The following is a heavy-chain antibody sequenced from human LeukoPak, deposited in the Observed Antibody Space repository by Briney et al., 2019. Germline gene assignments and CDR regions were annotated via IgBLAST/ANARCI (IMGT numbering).Heavy chain of an antibody. CDR2: IYTSGGT. V-gene: IGHV4-4*07. D-gene: IGHD2-15*01. CDR3: ARNRDITHMDV. Sequence: SETLSLTCTVSGGSISSYYRSWIRQPAGKGLEWIGRIYTSGGTNYNPSLKSRVTMSVDTSKNQFSLKLSSVTAADTAVYYCARNRDITHMDVWGKGTTVTVSS. J-gene: IGHJ6*03. CDR1: GGSISSYY.